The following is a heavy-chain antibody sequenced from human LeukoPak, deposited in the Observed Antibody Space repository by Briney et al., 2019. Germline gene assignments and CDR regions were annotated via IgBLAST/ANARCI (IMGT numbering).Heavy chain of an antibody. Sequence: ASVKVPYKVSGYTLHELSLHWVRQAPGKGLEWMGGFDPVAGQRIYAQKYQGRLTMTEDPSTDTAYMELSSLRSEDTAVYYCATETLLHRNFDYWGQGTLVTVSS. CDR1: GYTLHELS. CDR2: FDPVAGQR. CDR3: ATETLLHRNFDY. J-gene: IGHJ4*02. V-gene: IGHV1-24*01. D-gene: IGHD3-3*01.